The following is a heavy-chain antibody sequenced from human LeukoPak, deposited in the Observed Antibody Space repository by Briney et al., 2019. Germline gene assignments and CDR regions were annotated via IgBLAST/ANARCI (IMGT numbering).Heavy chain of an antibody. CDR1: GYTFTSYD. D-gene: IGHD3-22*01. Sequence: VASVKVSCKASGYTFTSYDINWVRQATGQGLEWMGWMNPNRGNTGYAQKFQGRVTMTRNTSISTAYMELSSLRSEDTAVYYCAGGVYDSSVSDAFDIWGQGTMVTVSS. J-gene: IGHJ3*02. CDR2: MNPNRGNT. V-gene: IGHV1-8*01. CDR3: AGGVYDSSVSDAFDI.